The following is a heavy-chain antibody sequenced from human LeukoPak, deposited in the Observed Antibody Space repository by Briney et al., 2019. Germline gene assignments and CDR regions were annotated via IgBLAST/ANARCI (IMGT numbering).Heavy chain of an antibody. D-gene: IGHD2-2*01. J-gene: IGHJ3*02. CDR1: GYTFTGYY. CDR3: ARGPDAIFDI. CDR2: INPNSGGT. V-gene: IGHV1-2*02. Sequence: ASVKVSCKASGYTFTGYYIHWVRQAPGQGLEWMGWINPNSGGTNYAQKFLGGVTMTRDTSIRTASMELSRLRFDDTAVYYCARGPDAIFDIWGQGTMVTVSS.